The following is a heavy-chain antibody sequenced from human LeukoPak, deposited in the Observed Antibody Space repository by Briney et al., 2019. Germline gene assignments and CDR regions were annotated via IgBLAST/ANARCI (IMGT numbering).Heavy chain of an antibody. V-gene: IGHV1-46*01. CDR1: GYTFTSYY. CDR3: AGTRRRLNWFDP. J-gene: IGHJ5*02. D-gene: IGHD3-16*01. CDR2: INHSDCST. Sequence: ASVKVSCKSSGYTFTSYYMHWLRQPTSQGREWMGIINHSDCSTSYAQKFQRRVTMTRAMSTSTVYMELSSLRSEDTAVYYCAGTRRRLNWFDPWGQGTLVTVSS.